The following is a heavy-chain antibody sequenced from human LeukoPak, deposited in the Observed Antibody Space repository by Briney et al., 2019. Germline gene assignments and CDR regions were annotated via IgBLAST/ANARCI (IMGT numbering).Heavy chain of an antibody. V-gene: IGHV4-39*07. Sequence: SETLSLTCSVSGGSISSSSYYWGWFRQPPGQGLVGIAYIYYNGFTKYTPSLRSRVTLSGDTSKNQFSLRLSSVTAAAAAVYYCARIGRDPRPNLFDPWGQGTLGIVSS. CDR1: GGSISSSSYY. D-gene: IGHD2-21*02. CDR3: ARIGRDPRPNLFDP. CDR2: IYYNGFT. J-gene: IGHJ5*02.